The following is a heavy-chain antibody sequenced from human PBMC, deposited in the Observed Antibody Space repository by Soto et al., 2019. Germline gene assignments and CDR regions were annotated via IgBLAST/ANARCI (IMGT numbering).Heavy chain of an antibody. D-gene: IGHD2-15*01. CDR2: ISSSSSYI. Sequence: SLRLSCAASGFTFSSYSMNWVRQAPGKGLEWVSSISSSSSYIYYADSVKGRFTISRDNAKNSLYLQMNSLRAEDTAVYYCARDVSGSCALFGCLGWFDPWGQGTLVTVSS. CDR1: GFTFSSYS. V-gene: IGHV3-21*01. CDR3: ARDVSGSCALFGCLGWFDP. J-gene: IGHJ5*02.